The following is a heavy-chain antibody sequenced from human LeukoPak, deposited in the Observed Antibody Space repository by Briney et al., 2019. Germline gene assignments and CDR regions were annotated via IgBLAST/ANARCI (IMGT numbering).Heavy chain of an antibody. V-gene: IGHV5-51*01. J-gene: IGHJ4*02. D-gene: IGHD3-10*01. CDR2: IYPGDSDT. CDR3: ARSTHYRSGNDY. Sequence: GESLKISCKGSGYSFTTYWIGWVRQMPGKGLEWMGIIYPGDSDTRYSPSFQGQVTISVDKTIGTAYLQWSSLKASDTAMYYCARSTHYRSGNDYWGQGTLVTVSS. CDR1: GYSFTTYW.